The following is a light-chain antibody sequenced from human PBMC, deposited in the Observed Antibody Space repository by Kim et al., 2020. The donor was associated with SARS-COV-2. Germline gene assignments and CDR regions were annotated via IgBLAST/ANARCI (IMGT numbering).Light chain of an antibody. CDR1: PGAVASGHS. J-gene: IGLJ2*01. V-gene: IGLV7-46*01. Sequence: PGGTATFTGGSGPGAVASGHSPYWFQQKPGQAPRTLIYESSNTYSWTPGRFSGSLLGAKAALTLSSAQPEDEADYYCFLSYTGTVIFGGGTQLTVL. CDR2: ESS. CDR3: FLSYTGTVI.